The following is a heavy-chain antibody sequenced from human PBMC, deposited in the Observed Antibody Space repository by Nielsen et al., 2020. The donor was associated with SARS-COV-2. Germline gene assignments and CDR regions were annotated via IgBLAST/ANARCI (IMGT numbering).Heavy chain of an antibody. D-gene: IGHD3-9*01. CDR3: ARMASVLRYFDWPPFDP. Sequence: SGPTLVKPTETLTLTCTVSGFSLSNARMGVSWIRQHPGKALEWLAHLFSNDEKSYSTSLKRRLTISKATSKSQVVLTMTNMVPVDTATYYCARMASVLRYFDWPPFDPWGQGTLVTVSS. J-gene: IGHJ5*02. CDR1: GFSLSNARMG. CDR2: LFSNDEK. V-gene: IGHV2-26*01.